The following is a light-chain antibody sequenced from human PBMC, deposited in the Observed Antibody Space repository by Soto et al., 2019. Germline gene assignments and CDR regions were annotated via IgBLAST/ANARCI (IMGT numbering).Light chain of an antibody. V-gene: IGLV1-36*01. CDR1: SSNIGNNA. J-gene: IGLJ1*01. Sequence: QSVLTQPPSVSEAPRQRVTISCSGSSSNIGNNAVNWYQQLPGKAPKLLIYYDDLLPSGVSDRFSGSKSGTSASLTISGLQSEDEADYYCAALDDSLNGYVLGTGTKLTVL. CDR2: YDD. CDR3: AALDDSLNGYV.